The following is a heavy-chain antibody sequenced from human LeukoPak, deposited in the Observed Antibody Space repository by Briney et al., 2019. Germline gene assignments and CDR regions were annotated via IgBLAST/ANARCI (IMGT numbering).Heavy chain of an antibody. Sequence: ASVTVSFAASGYTFTVYYMHWVRQAPGQGLEWMGWINPNSGGTNYAQKFQGRVTMTRDTSISTAYMELSRLRSDDTAVYYCARAHDSSGYYSDAFDIWGQGTMVTVSS. CDR1: GYTFTVYY. V-gene: IGHV1-2*02. D-gene: IGHD3-22*01. CDR3: ARAHDSSGYYSDAFDI. CDR2: INPNSGGT. J-gene: IGHJ3*02.